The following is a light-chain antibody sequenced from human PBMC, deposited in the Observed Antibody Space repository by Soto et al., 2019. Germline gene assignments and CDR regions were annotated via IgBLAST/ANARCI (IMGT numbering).Light chain of an antibody. J-gene: IGKJ3*01. Sequence: DIQLTQSPSFLSASVGDRVTIPCRASQGITNDLAWYQQKPGKAPKLLIYAASSLQRGVPSTVSGSGFGPEFTLTIISLQPEDFATYLCTQFMSDPFTFGPGTTVDFK. CDR2: AAS. V-gene: IGKV1-9*01. CDR3: TQFMSDPFT. CDR1: QGITND.